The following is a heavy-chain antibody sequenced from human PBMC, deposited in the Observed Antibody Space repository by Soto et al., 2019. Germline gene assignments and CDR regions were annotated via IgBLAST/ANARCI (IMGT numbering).Heavy chain of an antibody. Sequence: PSPTLSLTCVISGDSVSSNSAAWNWIRQSPSRGLEWLGRTYYRSKWYNDYAVSVKSRITINPDTSKNQFSLKLSSVTAADTAVYYCARGRVRGVITGYMDVWGKGTTVTVSS. D-gene: IGHD3-10*01. CDR2: TYYRSKWYN. V-gene: IGHV6-1*01. J-gene: IGHJ6*03. CDR3: ARGRVRGVITGYMDV. CDR1: GDSVSSNSAA.